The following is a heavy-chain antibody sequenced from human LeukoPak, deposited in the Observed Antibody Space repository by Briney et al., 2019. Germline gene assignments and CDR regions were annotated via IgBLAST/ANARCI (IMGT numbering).Heavy chain of an antibody. Sequence: PSETLSLTCSVFGGSIRSSGNYWGWIRQPPGKGLEWIASIYYNGNTFHNPSLKSRVTISVDTSKKQLSLKLTSVTASDTAVYYCARHPVWHYGSVYYGYYVDYWGEGTLVTVSS. CDR1: GGSIRSSGNY. V-gene: IGHV4-39*01. CDR2: IYYNGNT. D-gene: IGHD3-16*01. J-gene: IGHJ4*02. CDR3: ARHPVWHYGSVYYGYYVDY.